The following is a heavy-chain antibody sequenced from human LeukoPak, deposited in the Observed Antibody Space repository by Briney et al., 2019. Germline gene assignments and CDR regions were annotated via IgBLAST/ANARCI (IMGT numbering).Heavy chain of an antibody. V-gene: IGHV4-39*07. D-gene: IGHD2-21*02. Sequence: SETLSLTCTVSGGSISSSSYYWGWIRQPPGKGLEWIGSIYYSGSTYYNPSLKSRVTISVDTSKNQFSLKLSSVTAADTAVYYCARRIVVVTATTSWFDPWGRGTLVTVSS. CDR2: IYYSGST. J-gene: IGHJ5*02. CDR1: GGSISSSSYY. CDR3: ARRIVVVTATTSWFDP.